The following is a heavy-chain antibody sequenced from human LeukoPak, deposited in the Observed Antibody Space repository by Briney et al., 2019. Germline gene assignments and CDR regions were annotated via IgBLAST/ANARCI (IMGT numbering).Heavy chain of an antibody. J-gene: IGHJ5*02. CDR3: ARNKGSGSYFWFDP. CDR1: GFTFSSYS. V-gene: IGHV4-30-4*08. CDR2: IYYSGST. D-gene: IGHD3-10*01. Sequence: LRLSCAASGFTFSSYSMNWVRQPPGKGLEWIGYIYYSGSTYYNPSLKSRVTISVDTSKNQFSLKLSSVTAADTAVYYCARNKGSGSYFWFDPWGQGTLVTVSS.